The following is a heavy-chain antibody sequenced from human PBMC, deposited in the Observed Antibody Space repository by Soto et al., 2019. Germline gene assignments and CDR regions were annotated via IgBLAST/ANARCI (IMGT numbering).Heavy chain of an antibody. CDR1: GFTFSSYW. J-gene: IGHJ4*02. CDR2: INSDGSST. D-gene: IGHD3-10*01. V-gene: IGHV3-74*01. Sequence: GLSLRLPCAASGFTFSSYWMHWVRQAPGKGLVWVSRINSDGSSTSYADSVKGRFTISRDNAKNTLYLQMNSLRAEDTAVYYCARGWEVRGVIPFDYLGQGALVTVSS. CDR3: ARGWEVRGVIPFDY.